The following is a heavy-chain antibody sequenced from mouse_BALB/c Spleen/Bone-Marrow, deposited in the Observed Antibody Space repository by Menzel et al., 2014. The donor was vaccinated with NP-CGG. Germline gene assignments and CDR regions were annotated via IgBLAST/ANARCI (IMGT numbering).Heavy chain of an antibody. Sequence: EVKLMESGGGLVQPGGSLKLSCAASGFTFNSNTMSWVRRTPEKRLEWVAHITDGGGATYYLDTVKGRFTISRDSAKNTLYLQMSSLKSEDTAMYYCTRPRYPFYAMDSWGQGTSVTVSS. J-gene: IGHJ4*01. V-gene: IGHV5-12-2*01. D-gene: IGHD2-14*01. CDR2: ITDGGGAT. CDR3: TRPRYPFYAMDS. CDR1: GFTFNSNT.